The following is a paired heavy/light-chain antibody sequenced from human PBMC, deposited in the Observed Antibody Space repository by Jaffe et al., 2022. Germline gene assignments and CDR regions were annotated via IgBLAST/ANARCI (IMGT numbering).Heavy chain of an antibody. J-gene: IGHJ4*02. D-gene: IGHD5-12*01. CDR3: AKEGDRESGYDRLRGCFGF. Sequence: EVQLLESGGGLVQPGGSLRLSCAASGFTFSSYAMSWVRQAPGKGLEWVSAISGSGGSTYYADSVKGRFTISRDNSKNTLYLQMNSLRAEDTAVYYCAKEGDRESGYDRLRGCFGFWGQGTLVTVSS. CDR2: ISGSGGST. V-gene: IGHV3-23*01. CDR1: GFTFSSYA.
Light chain of an antibody. Sequence: DIQLTQSPSFLSASVGDRVTITCRASQGISSYLAWYQQKPGKAPKLLIYAASTLQSGVPSRFSGSGSGTEFTLTISSLQPEDFATYYCQQLNSYPPFFGQGTKLEIK. CDR2: AAS. J-gene: IGKJ2*01. CDR1: QGISSY. CDR3: QQLNSYPPF. V-gene: IGKV1-9*01.